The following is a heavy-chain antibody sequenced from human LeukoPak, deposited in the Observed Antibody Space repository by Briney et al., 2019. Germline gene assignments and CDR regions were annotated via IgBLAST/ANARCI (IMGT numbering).Heavy chain of an antibody. CDR1: GGSFSGYY. J-gene: IGHJ5*02. D-gene: IGHD2-15*01. CDR2: VNHSGSA. CDR3: ARGIVLLVAACFDP. Sequence: SETLSLTCGVYGGSFSGYYWSWIRQPPGKGLEWIGEVNHSGSANYNPSLKSRVTISVDTSKTQFSLKLSSVTAADTAVYYCARGIVLLVAACFDPWGQGTLVTVSP. V-gene: IGHV4-34*01.